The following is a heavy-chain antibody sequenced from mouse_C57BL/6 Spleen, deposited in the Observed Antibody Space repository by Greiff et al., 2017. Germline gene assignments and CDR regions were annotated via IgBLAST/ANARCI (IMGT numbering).Heavy chain of an antibody. CDR1: GFNIKDYY. V-gene: IGHV14-2*01. Sequence: EVQLQQSGAELVKPGASVKLSCTASGFNIKDYYMHWVKQRTEQGLEWIGRIDPEDGETKYAPKFPGKATITADTSSNTAYLQLSSLTSEDAAVYYCAKDYGSSYRAMDYWGQGTSVTVSS. J-gene: IGHJ4*01. CDR2: IDPEDGET. D-gene: IGHD1-1*01. CDR3: AKDYGSSYRAMDY.